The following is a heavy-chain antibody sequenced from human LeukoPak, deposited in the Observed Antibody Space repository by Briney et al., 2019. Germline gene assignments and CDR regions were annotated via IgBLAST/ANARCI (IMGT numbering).Heavy chain of an antibody. V-gene: IGHV4-59*08. CDR3: ARHGESDFWSGYFLYYFDY. J-gene: IGHJ4*02. Sequence: SETLSLTCTVSGGSISSYYWSWIRQPPGKGLEWIGYIYYSGSTNYNPSLKSRVTISVDTSKNQFSLKLSSVTAADTAVYYCARHGESDFWSGYFLYYFDYWGQGTLVTVSS. CDR2: IYYSGST. CDR1: GGSISSYY. D-gene: IGHD3-3*01.